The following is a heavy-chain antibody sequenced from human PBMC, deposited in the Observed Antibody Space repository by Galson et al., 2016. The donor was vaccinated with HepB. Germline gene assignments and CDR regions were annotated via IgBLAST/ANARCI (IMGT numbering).Heavy chain of an antibody. D-gene: IGHD3-9*01. V-gene: IGHV3-64D*09. J-gene: IGHJ3*01. CDR3: GKYEFDY. Sequence: SLRLSCAASGFSFSSYVMFWVRQAPGKGLEFVSAIGSDGRSTHYADSLRGRFTVSRDNSKNMLYLQMSSLRAEDTAVYYCGKYEFDYWGQGQWSPSLQ. CDR1: GFSFSSYV. CDR2: IGSDGRST.